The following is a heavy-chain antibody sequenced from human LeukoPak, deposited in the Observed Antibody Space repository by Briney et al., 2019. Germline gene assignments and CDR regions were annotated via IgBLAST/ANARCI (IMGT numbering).Heavy chain of an antibody. CDR1: GFTFSSYA. D-gene: IGHD3-3*01. J-gene: IGHJ4*02. Sequence: GGSLRLSCAASGFTFSSYAMTWVRQAPGKGLEWVSAISDSGGNTYYSDSVKGRFTISRDNSKNTLYLQMNSLRAEVTGVYYCARGITIFGVVIIDWGQGTLVTVSS. CDR3: ARGITIFGVVIID. V-gene: IGHV3-23*01. CDR2: ISDSGGNT.